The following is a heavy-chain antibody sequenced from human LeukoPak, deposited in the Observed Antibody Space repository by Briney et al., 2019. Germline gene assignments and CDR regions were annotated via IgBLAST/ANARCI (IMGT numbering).Heavy chain of an antibody. CDR1: GGSITSHY. J-gene: IGHJ4*02. CDR2: VYYSGTT. Sequence: SETLSLTCTVSGGSITSHYWSWIRQPPGKGLEWIGYVYYSGTTNYNPSLRSRVSISVDTSKNQFSPKLTSVTAADTAVYYCARGRGRDGDNLTSWGQGTLVTVSS. CDR3: ARGRGRDGDNLTS. V-gene: IGHV4-59*11. D-gene: IGHD5-24*01.